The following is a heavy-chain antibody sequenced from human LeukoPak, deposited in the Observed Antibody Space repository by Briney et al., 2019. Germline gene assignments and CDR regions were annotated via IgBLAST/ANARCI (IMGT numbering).Heavy chain of an antibody. CDR2: ISRSGSNT. Sequence: GGSLRLSCAASGFTFSSHAMSWVRQAPGKGLEWVAAISRSGSNTYYGDSVKGRFTISRDSSKNTLHLQMDSLRAEDAAVYYCAKDWPVSGDHYSPFDYWGQGTLVTVSS. D-gene: IGHD4-11*01. CDR3: AKDWPVSGDHYSPFDY. J-gene: IGHJ4*02. V-gene: IGHV3-23*01. CDR1: GFTFSSHA.